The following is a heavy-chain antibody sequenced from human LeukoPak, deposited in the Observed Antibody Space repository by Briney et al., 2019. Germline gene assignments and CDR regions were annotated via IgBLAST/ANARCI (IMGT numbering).Heavy chain of an antibody. J-gene: IGHJ3*02. V-gene: IGHV3-30-3*01. Sequence: PGRSLRLSCAASGFTFSSYAMHWVRQAPGKGLEWVAVISYDGSNKYYADSVKGRFTISRDNSKNTLYLQMNSLRAEDTAVYYCARQFSSSWSTDAFDIWGQGTMVTVSS. CDR3: ARQFSSSWSTDAFDI. CDR2: ISYDGSNK. CDR1: GFTFSSYA. D-gene: IGHD6-13*01.